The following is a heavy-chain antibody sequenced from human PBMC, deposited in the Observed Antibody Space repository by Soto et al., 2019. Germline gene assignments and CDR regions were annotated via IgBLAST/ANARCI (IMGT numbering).Heavy chain of an antibody. CDR2: IVSGGST. CDR3: ATDSRNVGIGYFDS. CDR1: GFKVGSSY. J-gene: IGHJ4*02. Sequence: HPGGSLRFSCAASGFKVGSSYVTWVRQAPGEGLEWVSVIVSGGSTHYADSVTGRFTVSRDVSNNTVYLHMSSLRAEDTAVYFCATDSRNVGIGYFDSWGLGTLVTVSS. V-gene: IGHV3-53*01. D-gene: IGHD1-26*01.